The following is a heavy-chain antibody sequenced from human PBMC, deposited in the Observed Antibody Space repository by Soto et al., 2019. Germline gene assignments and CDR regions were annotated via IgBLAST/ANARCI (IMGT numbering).Heavy chain of an antibody. CDR2: ISNGGTNQ. CDR3: AKDSGSHSGHDFDI. Sequence: GGSLRLSCAASGFSFSCYNMHWVRQAPGKGLEWLTLISNGGTNQYYADSVKGRFTISRDNSKNTLYLQMNSLRAEDTAVYYCAKDSGSHSGHDFDIWGKGTMVTVSS. V-gene: IGHV3-30*18. CDR1: GFSFSCYN. J-gene: IGHJ3*02. D-gene: IGHD5-12*01.